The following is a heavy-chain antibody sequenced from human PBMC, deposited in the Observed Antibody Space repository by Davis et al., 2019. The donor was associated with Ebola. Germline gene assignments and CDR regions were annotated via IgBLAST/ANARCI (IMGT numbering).Heavy chain of an antibody. D-gene: IGHD5-12*01. CDR3: ARGWLRSGFDL. Sequence: HSQTLSLTCAISGDSVSSGGWNWIRQSPSRGLEWLGRTYYTSKWNNDYAESVKSRIDITPDTSKNHVALQLNSVTPGDSAVYYCARGWLRSGFDLWGQGSLVTVSS. CDR1: GDSVSSGG. V-gene: IGHV6-1*01. CDR2: TYYTSKWNN. J-gene: IGHJ4*02.